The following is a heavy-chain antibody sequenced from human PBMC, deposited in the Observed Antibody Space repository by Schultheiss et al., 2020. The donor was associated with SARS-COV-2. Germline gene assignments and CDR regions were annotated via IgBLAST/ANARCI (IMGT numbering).Heavy chain of an antibody. CDR3: ARVRISRDAFDI. V-gene: IGHV3-7*01. D-gene: IGHD3-10*01. CDR2: INPDGSEK. CDR1: GFSFTTSW. Sequence: GESLKISCAASGFSFTTSWLSWVRQAPGKGLEWLANINPDGSEKYHVDSVRGRFTISRDNAKNSLYLQMNSLRAEDTAVYYCARVRISRDAFDIWGQGTMVTVSS. J-gene: IGHJ3*02.